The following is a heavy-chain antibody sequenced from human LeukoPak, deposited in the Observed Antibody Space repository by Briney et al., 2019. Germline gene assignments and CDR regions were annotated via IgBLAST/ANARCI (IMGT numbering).Heavy chain of an antibody. CDR2: IASDGSST. J-gene: IGHJ4*02. CDR1: GFTFSSYW. Sequence: PGGSLRLSRAASGFTFSSYWMNWVRQAPGKGLVWVSRIASDGSSTTYADSVKGRFSISRDNSKNTLFLDMSDLRVEDTAVYYCARDLSAAFDFWGQGVLVTVSS. D-gene: IGHD6-19*01. V-gene: IGHV3-74*01. CDR3: ARDLSAAFDF.